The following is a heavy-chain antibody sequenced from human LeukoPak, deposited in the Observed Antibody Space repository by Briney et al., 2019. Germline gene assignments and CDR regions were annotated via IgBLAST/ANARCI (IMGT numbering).Heavy chain of an antibody. CDR2: ISSSSSYI. Sequence: GGSLRLSCAASGFTFSSYSMNWVRQAPGKGLEWVSSISSSSSYIYYADSVKGRFTISRDNAKNSLHLQMNSLRAEDTAVYYCAWTYGSVPFDYWGQGTLVTVSS. CDR3: AWTYGSVPFDY. D-gene: IGHD3-10*01. J-gene: IGHJ4*02. V-gene: IGHV3-21*01. CDR1: GFTFSSYS.